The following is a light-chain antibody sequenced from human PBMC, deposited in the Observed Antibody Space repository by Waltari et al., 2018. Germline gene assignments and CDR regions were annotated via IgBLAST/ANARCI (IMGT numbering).Light chain of an antibody. Sequence: DIQMTQSPSSLSASVGASVTITCQASQDISTYLNWCQHKPGKAPKLLIYDASNLETRVPSRFRGSGFGTEFTLTISSLQAEDAGTYYCQQYDDLPYTFGQGTKLEIK. CDR2: DAS. CDR1: QDISTY. CDR3: QQYDDLPYT. J-gene: IGKJ2*01. V-gene: IGKV1-33*01.